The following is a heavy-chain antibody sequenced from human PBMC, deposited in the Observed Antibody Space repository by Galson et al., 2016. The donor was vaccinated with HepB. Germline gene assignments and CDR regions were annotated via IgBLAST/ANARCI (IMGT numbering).Heavy chain of an antibody. Sequence: SLRLSCAVSGFAFSAYGMTWVRQAPRKGLEWVAAISTSGGSTDYADSVKGRFTISRDNSKNMLYLQMNSLRVEDSALYYCAKGTTRLGDNWGQGILVTVSS. D-gene: IGHD4-11*01. V-gene: IGHV3-23*01. J-gene: IGHJ4*02. CDR1: GFAFSAYG. CDR2: ISTSGGST. CDR3: AKGTTRLGDN.